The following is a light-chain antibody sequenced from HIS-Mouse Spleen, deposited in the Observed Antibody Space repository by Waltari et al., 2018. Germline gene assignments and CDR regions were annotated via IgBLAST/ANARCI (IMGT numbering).Light chain of an antibody. CDR3: SSYTSSSTYV. CDR2: DVS. Sequence: QSALTQPASVSGSPGQSITISCTGTSSDVGGYNYVSWYQQHPGKAPKPMIYDVSNPPSGGSNRFSGSKSGNTASLTISGLQAEDEADYYCSSYTSSSTYVCGTGTKVTVL. V-gene: IGLV2-14*03. J-gene: IGLJ1*01. CDR1: SSDVGGYNY.